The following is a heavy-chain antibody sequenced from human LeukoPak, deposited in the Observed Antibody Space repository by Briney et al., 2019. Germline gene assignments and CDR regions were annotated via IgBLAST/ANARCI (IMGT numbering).Heavy chain of an antibody. CDR3: AREMGGVRYDSSGYYDY. D-gene: IGHD3-22*01. CDR2: IKQDGSEK. CDR1: GFTFSSYW. V-gene: IGHV3-7*01. J-gene: IGHJ4*02. Sequence: GGSLRLSCAASGFTFSSYWMSWVRQAPGKGLEWVANIKQDGSEKYYVDSVKGRFTISRDNAKNSLYLQMNSLRAEDTAVYYCAREMGGVRYDSSGYYDYWGQGTLVTVSS.